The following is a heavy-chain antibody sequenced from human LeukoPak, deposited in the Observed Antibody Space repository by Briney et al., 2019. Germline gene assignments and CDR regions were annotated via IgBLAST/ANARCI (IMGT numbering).Heavy chain of an antibody. CDR3: AKDYSSGWYGSGIY. CDR2: ISGSGGST. Sequence: GGSLRLSCAASGFTFSSYSMNWVRQAPGKGLEWVSAISGSGGSTYYADSVKGRFTISRDNSKNTLYLQMNSLRAEDTAVYYCAKDYSSGWYGSGIYWGQGTLVTVSS. V-gene: IGHV3-23*01. D-gene: IGHD6-19*01. J-gene: IGHJ4*02. CDR1: GFTFSSYS.